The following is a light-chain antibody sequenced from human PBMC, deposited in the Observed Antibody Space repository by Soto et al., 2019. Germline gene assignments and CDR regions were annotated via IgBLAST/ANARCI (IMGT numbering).Light chain of an antibody. CDR1: QSVSSY. Sequence: EIVLTQSPATLSLSPGERATLSCRASQSVSSYLAWYQQKPGQAPRLLIYDASNRATGIPARFSGSGSGTDFTLTISSLEPEDFEVYYGQQRSTWLWTFGQGTKVEIK. V-gene: IGKV3-11*01. CDR2: DAS. CDR3: QQRSTWLWT. J-gene: IGKJ1*01.